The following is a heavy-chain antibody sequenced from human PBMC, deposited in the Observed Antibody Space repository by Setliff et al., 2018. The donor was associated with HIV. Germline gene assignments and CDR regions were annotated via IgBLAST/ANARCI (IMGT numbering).Heavy chain of an antibody. D-gene: IGHD3-10*01. CDR1: GFTFSNYA. CDR3: AKKTAAYTSGSWLHY. J-gene: IGHJ4*02. Sequence: PGGSLRLSCAASGFTFSNYAMSWVRQAPGKGLEWVSGISASGGNTYHADSVKGRFTISRDNSKNTLYLQMNSLRAEDTAVYYCAKKTAAYTSGSWLHYWGQGTLVTVSS. V-gene: IGHV3-23*01. CDR2: ISASGGNT.